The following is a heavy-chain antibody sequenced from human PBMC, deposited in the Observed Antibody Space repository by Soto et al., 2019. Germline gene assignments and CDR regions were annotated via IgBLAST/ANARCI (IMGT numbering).Heavy chain of an antibody. CDR1: GGSISSSNYY. CDR3: ASRYAPSEFDH. CDR2: ISYSGST. D-gene: IGHD2-2*01. J-gene: IGHJ4*02. V-gene: IGHV4-39*01. Sequence: SETLSLTCTVSGGSISSSNYYWGWIRQPPGKGLEWVGTISYSGSTDYNPSLKSRVTIFVDTSKNEFSLKVTSVTAADTGVYFCASRYAPSEFDHWGQGSLVTVPS.